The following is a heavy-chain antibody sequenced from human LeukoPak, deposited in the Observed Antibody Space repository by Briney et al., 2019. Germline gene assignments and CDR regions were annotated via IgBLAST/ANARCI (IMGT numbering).Heavy chain of an antibody. J-gene: IGHJ6*02. CDR2: IHSGGST. V-gene: IGHV3-66*02. D-gene: IGHD5-18*01. CDR3: ARDKKRNSYGHNYYGMDV. Sequence: PGGSQRLSCVASGFPVNSTYMNWVRQAPGKGLEWVSVIHSGGSTYYADSVKGRFTISRDTSKNMLYLQMNSLRPEDTALYYCARDKKRNSYGHNYYGMDVWGQGTTVTVSS. CDR1: GFPVNSTY.